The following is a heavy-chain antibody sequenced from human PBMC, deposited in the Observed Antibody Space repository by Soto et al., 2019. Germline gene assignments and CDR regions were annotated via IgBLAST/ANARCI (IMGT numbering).Heavy chain of an antibody. Sequence: GGSLRLSCAASGFTFSSYGMHWVRQAPGKGLEWVAVIWYDGSNKYYADSVKGRFTISRDNSKNTLYLQMNSLRAEDTAVYYCARDYDFWSGYTAVLDYWGQGTLVTVSS. CDR3: ARDYDFWSGYTAVLDY. D-gene: IGHD3-3*01. CDR2: IWYDGSNK. V-gene: IGHV3-33*01. CDR1: GFTFSSYG. J-gene: IGHJ4*02.